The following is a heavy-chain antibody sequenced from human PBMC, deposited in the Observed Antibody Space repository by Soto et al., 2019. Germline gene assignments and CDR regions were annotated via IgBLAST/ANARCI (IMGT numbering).Heavy chain of an antibody. D-gene: IGHD1-7*01. Sequence: PSETLSLTCTVSGGSISSGDYYWSWIRQPPGKGLEWIGYIYYSGSTYYNQSLKSRVTISVDTSKNQFSLKLSSVTAADTAVYYCARGLFRDWNYEGNWFDPWGQGTLVTVSS. J-gene: IGHJ5*02. CDR2: IYYSGST. CDR1: GGSISSGDYY. CDR3: ARGLFRDWNYEGNWFDP. V-gene: IGHV4-30-4*01.